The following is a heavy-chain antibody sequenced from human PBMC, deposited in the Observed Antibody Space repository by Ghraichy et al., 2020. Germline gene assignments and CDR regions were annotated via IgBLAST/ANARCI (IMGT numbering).Heavy chain of an antibody. Sequence: GESLNISCRGSGYSFTTYWIGWVRQMPGKGLEWMGIIYPGDSDTRYSPSFQGQVTISADKSTSTAYLQWSSLKASDTAMYYCARPYFDSSGYSLDYWGQGPLVTVSS. D-gene: IGHD3-22*01. CDR1: GYSFTTYW. CDR3: ARPYFDSSGYSLDY. V-gene: IGHV5-51*01. J-gene: IGHJ4*02. CDR2: IYPGDSDT.